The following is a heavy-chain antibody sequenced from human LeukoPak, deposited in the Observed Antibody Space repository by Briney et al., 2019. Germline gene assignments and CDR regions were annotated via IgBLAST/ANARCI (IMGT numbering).Heavy chain of an antibody. D-gene: IGHD5-24*01. Sequence: ASVKVSCKASGGTFSSYAISWVRQAPGQGLEWMGRIIPILGIANYAQKFQGRVTITADKSTSTAYMELSSLRSEDTAVYYCARDGDGYNWGFDWGQGSLVTVCS. J-gene: IGHJ4*02. CDR2: IIPILGIA. CDR1: GGTFSSYA. CDR3: ARDGDGYNWGFD. V-gene: IGHV1-69*04.